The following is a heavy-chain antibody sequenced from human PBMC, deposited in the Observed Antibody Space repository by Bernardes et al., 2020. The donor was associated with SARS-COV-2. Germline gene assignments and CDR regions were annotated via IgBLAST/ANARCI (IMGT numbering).Heavy chain of an antibody. D-gene: IGHD5-12*01. V-gene: IGHV4-59*11. CDR1: GGSISSHY. CDR3: ARFPRRWLQLRADWYFDL. Sequence: SETLSLTCNASGGSISSHYWSWIRQPPGKGLEWIGYIYYSGSTKYNPSLKSRVTISVDTSKNQFSLKLSSVTASDTAVYYCARFPRRWLQLRADWYFDLWGSGTLVTVSS. J-gene: IGHJ2*01. CDR2: IYYSGST.